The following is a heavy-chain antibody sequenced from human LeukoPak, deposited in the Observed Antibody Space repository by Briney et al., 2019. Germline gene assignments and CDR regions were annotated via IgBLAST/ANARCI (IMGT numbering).Heavy chain of an antibody. CDR1: GYTFTSYD. CDR2: MNPNSGNT. Sequence: ASVKVSCKASGYTFTSYDINWVRQATGQGLEWMGWMNPNSGNTGYAQKFQGRVTITRNTSISTAYMEISRLRYDDTAVYYCGRGIQSFDPWGQGTLVTVSS. J-gene: IGHJ5*02. V-gene: IGHV1-8*03. CDR3: GRGIQSFDP.